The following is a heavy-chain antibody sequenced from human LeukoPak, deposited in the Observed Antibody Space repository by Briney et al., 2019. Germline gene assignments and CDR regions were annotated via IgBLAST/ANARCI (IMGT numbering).Heavy chain of an antibody. V-gene: IGHV4-39*07. D-gene: IGHD3-9*01. CDR2: IYYSGST. CDR1: GGSISSSSYY. CDR3: ARGGLVYYDILTGPPEDAFDI. Sequence: SETLSLTCTVSGGSISSSSYYWGWIRQPPGKGLEWIGSIYYSGSTYYNPSLKSRVTISVDTSKNQFSLKLSSVTAADTAVYYCARGGLVYYDILTGPPEDAFDIWGQGTMVTVSS. J-gene: IGHJ3*02.